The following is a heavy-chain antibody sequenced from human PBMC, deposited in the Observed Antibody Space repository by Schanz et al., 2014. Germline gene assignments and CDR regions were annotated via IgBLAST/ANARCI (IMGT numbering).Heavy chain of an antibody. J-gene: IGHJ4*02. CDR1: GFAFSSFA. CDR2: ISTSGTYM. Sequence: EVQLVESGGGVVRPGGSLRLSCAASGFAFSSFAMTWVRQAPGRGLEWVSSISTSGTYMYIADSLKGRLTISRDDAKKSMYLQMNNLRAEDTAVYYCVRVSFADPRLYRGMDRDIDYWGQGTLXAVSA. D-gene: IGHD5-18*01. CDR3: VRVSFADPRLYRGMDRDIDY. V-gene: IGHV3-21*01.